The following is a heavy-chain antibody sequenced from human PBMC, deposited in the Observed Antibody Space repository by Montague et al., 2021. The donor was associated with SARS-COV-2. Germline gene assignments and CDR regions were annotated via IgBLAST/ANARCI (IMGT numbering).Heavy chain of an antibody. V-gene: IGHV4-34*01. CDR3: ARGQGEITMIVVVLTAAAHDFDY. CDR2: INHSGRN. CDR1: GGSLSGYD. D-gene: IGHD3-22*01. Sequence: SETLSLTSALYGGSLSGYDCGWIRQPRGKGLEWIGEINHSGRNKXNPSLRSRVSISVDTSKNQFSLKLNSVTAADTAVYYCARGQGEITMIVVVLTAAAHDFDYWGQGTLVTVSP. J-gene: IGHJ4*02.